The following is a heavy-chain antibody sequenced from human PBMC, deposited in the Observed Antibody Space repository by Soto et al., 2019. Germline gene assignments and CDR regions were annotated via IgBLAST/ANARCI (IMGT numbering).Heavy chain of an antibody. Sequence: QVQLVQSGAEVKKPGASVKVSCKASGYTFTGYYMHWVRQAPGQGLEWMGWINPNSGGTNYAQKFQGWVTMTRDTSISAAYMELSRLRSDDTAVYDCARREVAQQRNYGIDVWGQGTTVTVSS. V-gene: IGHV1-2*04. CDR2: INPNSGGT. J-gene: IGHJ6*02. CDR3: ARREVAQQRNYGIDV. CDR1: GYTFTGYY. D-gene: IGHD6-13*01.